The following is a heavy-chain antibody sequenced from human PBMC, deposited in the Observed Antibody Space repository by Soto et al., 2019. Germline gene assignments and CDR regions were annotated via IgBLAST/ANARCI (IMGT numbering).Heavy chain of an antibody. CDR3: AASIAATYSSGWYLDFDY. D-gene: IGHD6-19*01. V-gene: IGHV4-39*01. CDR2: IYYSGST. J-gene: IGHJ4*02. Sequence: SETLYLTCTVSGGSISSSSYYWGWIRQPPGKGLEWIGSIYYSGSTYYNPSLKSRVTISVDTSKNQFSLKLSPVTAADTAVYYCAASIAATYSSGWYLDFDYWGQGTLVTVSS. CDR1: GGSISSSSYY.